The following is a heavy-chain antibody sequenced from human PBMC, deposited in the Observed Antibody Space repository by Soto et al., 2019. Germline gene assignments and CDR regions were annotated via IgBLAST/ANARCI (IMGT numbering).Heavy chain of an antibody. CDR1: GYTFGSHW. CDR3: ATAEVDY. Sequence: PGGSLRLSCAVAGYTFGSHWMHWVRQAPGKGLEWVSRMNSDGGIINYADSVKGRFTVSRDNAKNTLYLQMNSLRVEDTAVYYCATAEVDYWGPGTPVTVSS. CDR2: MNSDGGII. J-gene: IGHJ4*02. V-gene: IGHV3-74*01.